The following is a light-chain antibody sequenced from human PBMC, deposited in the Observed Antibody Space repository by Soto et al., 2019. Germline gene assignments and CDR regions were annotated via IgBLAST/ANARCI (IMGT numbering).Light chain of an antibody. CDR1: QSLVYSDGNTY. J-gene: IGKJ1*01. CDR3: QQYKTFWT. Sequence: DVVMTQSPLSLPVTLGQPASISCRSSQSLVYSDGNTYLHWFQQRPGQSPRRLIHKVSIRDSGVPDRFSGSGSGTDFTLTISSLQPDDFATYYCQQYKTFWTFGQGTKVDIK. V-gene: IGKV2-30*01. CDR2: KVS.